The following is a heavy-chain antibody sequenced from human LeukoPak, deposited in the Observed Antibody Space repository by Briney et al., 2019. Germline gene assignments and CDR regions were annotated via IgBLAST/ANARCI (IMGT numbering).Heavy chain of an antibody. Sequence: PGGSLRLSCAASGFTFSSYAMHWVRQAPGKGLEWVAVISYDGSNKYYPDSVKGRFTISRDNSKNTLYLQMNSLRAEDTAVYYCARSLPTGPYYYYGMDVWGQGTTVTVSS. CDR1: GFTFSSYA. V-gene: IGHV3-30*04. CDR3: ARSLPTGPYYYYGMDV. CDR2: ISYDGSNK. J-gene: IGHJ6*02.